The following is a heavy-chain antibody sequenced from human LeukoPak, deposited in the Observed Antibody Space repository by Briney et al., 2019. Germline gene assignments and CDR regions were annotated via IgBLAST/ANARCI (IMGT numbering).Heavy chain of an antibody. CDR1: GYTFSSSG. V-gene: IGHV7-4-1*02. CDR3: ARGNNYADSGYYSYYFDY. Sequence: GASVKVSCKASGYTFSSSGINWVRQAPGQGLEWMGWINTNTGNPTYAQGFTGRFVFSLDTSVSTAYLQISSLTGEDTAMFYCARGNNYADSGYYSYYFDYWGQGTLVTVSS. J-gene: IGHJ4*02. D-gene: IGHD3-22*01. CDR2: INTNTGNP.